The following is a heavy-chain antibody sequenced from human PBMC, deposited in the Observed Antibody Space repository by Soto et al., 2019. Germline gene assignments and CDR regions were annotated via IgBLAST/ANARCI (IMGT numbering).Heavy chain of an antibody. Sequence: SETLSLTCTVSGGSISSYYWSWIRQPPGKGLEWIGYIYHSGSTNYNPSLKSRVTISVDTSKNQFSLKLSSVTAADTAVYYCATLGSSGSYYALNYYYYYYLDVWGKGTTVTVSS. J-gene: IGHJ6*03. CDR2: IYHSGST. CDR1: GGSISSYY. D-gene: IGHD3-10*01. V-gene: IGHV4-59*08. CDR3: ATLGSSGSYYALNYYYYYYLDV.